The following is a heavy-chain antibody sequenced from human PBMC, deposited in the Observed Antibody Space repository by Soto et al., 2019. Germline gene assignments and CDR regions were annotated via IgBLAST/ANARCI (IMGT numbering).Heavy chain of an antibody. CDR3: ARGGDGTMVRGVMAWGGYYYYYGMDV. D-gene: IGHD3-10*01. CDR1: GVSITSGAYY. CDR2: KYFSGRA. J-gene: IGHJ6*02. V-gene: IGHV4-31*03. Sequence: SETLSLTCTVSGVSITSGAYYWSWIRQQPGKGLEWIGYKYFSGRAHYSPSLKSRLTISVDPSKNQFSLKLTSVTAADTAVYYCARGGDGTMVRGVMAWGGYYYYYGMDVWGQGTTVT.